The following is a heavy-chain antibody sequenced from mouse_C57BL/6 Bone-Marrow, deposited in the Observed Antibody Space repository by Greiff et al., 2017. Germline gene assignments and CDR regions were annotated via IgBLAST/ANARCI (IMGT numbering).Heavy chain of an antibody. CDR1: GYTFTSYW. D-gene: IGHD1-1*01. Sequence: VQLQQSGTELVRPGTSVKLSCKTSGYTFTSYWMHWVKQRPGQGLEWIGVIDPSDSYTNYNQKFKGKATLTVVTSSSTAYMQLSSLTSEDSAVXYRARCWDYYGSSYEWLAYWGQGTLVTVSA. J-gene: IGHJ3*01. CDR3: ARCWDYYGSSYEWLAY. CDR2: IDPSDSYT. V-gene: IGHV1-59*01.